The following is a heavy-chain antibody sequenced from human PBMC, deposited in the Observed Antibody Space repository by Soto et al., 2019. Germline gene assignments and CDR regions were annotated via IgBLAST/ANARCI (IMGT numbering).Heavy chain of an antibody. CDR1: GYTFTSYA. D-gene: IGHD3-9*01. Sequence: EASVKVSCKASGYTFTSYAMHWVRQAPGQRLEWMGWINAGNGNTKYSQKFQGRVTITRDTSASTAYMELSSLRSEDTAVYYCARDVVDILTGYNAFNWFDPWGQGTLVTVSS. J-gene: IGHJ5*02. V-gene: IGHV1-3*01. CDR3: ARDVVDILTGYNAFNWFDP. CDR2: INAGNGNT.